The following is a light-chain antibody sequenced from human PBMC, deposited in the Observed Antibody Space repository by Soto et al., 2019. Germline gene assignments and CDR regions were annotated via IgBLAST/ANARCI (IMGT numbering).Light chain of an antibody. V-gene: IGLV2-14*01. CDR2: EVS. Sequence: QSALTQPASVSGSPGQSVTISCTGTSSDVGGYNYVSWYQQHPGKAPRLIIYEVSRRPSGISNRLSASKSGNTASLTISGLQDVDEADYYCTSYTSSSPDVFGTGTKLTVL. CDR1: SSDVGGYNY. J-gene: IGLJ1*01. CDR3: TSYTSSSPDV.